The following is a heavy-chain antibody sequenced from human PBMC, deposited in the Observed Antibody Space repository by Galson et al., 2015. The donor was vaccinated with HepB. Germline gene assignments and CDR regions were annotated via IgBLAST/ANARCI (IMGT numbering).Heavy chain of an antibody. J-gene: IGHJ3*02. CDR3: AREASPKGGSYYTLYAFDI. V-gene: IGHV3-30*04. Sequence: SLRLSCAASGFTFSSYAMHWVRQAPGKGLEWVAVISYDGSNKYYADSVKGRFTISRDNSKNTLYLQMNSLRAEDTAVYYCAREASPKGGSYYTLYAFDIWGQGTMVTVSS. CDR2: ISYDGSNK. CDR1: GFTFSSYA. D-gene: IGHD3-10*01.